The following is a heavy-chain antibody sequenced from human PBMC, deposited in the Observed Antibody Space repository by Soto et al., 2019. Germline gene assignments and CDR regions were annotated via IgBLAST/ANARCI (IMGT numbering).Heavy chain of an antibody. Sequence: EVQLVESGGVVVQPGGSLRLSCAASGFTFDDYTMHWVRQRPGKGLEWVSLVSWDSSNRIYADSVKGRFTISRDNINNSLFLQMDSLRSEDTAVYFCVKGASGAGFGFDLWGLGTTVTVSS. J-gene: IGHJ3*01. D-gene: IGHD3-16*01. CDR2: VSWDSSNR. CDR3: VKGASGAGFGFDL. V-gene: IGHV3-43*01. CDR1: GFTFDDYT.